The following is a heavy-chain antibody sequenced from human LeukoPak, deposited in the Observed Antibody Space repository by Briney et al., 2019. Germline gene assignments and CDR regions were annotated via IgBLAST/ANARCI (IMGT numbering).Heavy chain of an antibody. J-gene: IGHJ6*03. Sequence: PGGSLRLSCAASGFSFSGFGMNWVRQAPGKGLEWISYIGSSGSAGGNIYYAVSVKGRFTVSRDNAKASLFLQMNSLQDADTAVYYCARAPTPYFTYYMDVWGKGTTVTVSS. CDR2: IGSSGSAGGNI. D-gene: IGHD2-21*01. V-gene: IGHV3-48*02. CDR3: ARAPTPYFTYYMDV. CDR1: GFSFSGFG.